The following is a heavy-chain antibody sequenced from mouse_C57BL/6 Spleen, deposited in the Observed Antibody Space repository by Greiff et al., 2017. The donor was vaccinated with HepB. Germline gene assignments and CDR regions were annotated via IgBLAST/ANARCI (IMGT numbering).Heavy chain of an antibody. CDR3: ARLATVVAFFDY. V-gene: IGHV1-54*01. D-gene: IGHD1-1*01. J-gene: IGHJ2*01. CDR1: GYAFTNYF. CDR2: INPGSGGT. Sequence: QVQLQQSGAELVRPGTSVKVSCKASGYAFTNYFIEWVKQRPGQGLEWIGMINPGSGGTNYNEKVKGKATLTADNSSSTAYMQLSSLTSEDSAVYFGARLATVVAFFDYWGQGTTLTVSS.